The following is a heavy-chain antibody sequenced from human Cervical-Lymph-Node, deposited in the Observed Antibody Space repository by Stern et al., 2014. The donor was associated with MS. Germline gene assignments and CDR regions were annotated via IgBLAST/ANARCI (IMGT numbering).Heavy chain of an antibody. CDR1: GGTFSNYG. J-gene: IGHJ4*02. CDR3: ATPSDFYGSGSYFPPLDY. D-gene: IGHD3-10*01. V-gene: IGHV1-69*04. Sequence: VQLVQSGAEVKKPGSSVKVSCKASGGTFSNYGITWVRQAPGQGLEWMGRIFPIVGITNYAQKLQGRVTITAATSSNTAYMELSTLRSEDTAVYYCATPSDFYGSGSYFPPLDYWGQGTQVIVST. CDR2: IFPIVGIT.